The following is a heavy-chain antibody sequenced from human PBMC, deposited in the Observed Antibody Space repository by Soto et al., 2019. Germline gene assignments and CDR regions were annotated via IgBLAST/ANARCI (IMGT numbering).Heavy chain of an antibody. CDR2: VNAAANDI. V-gene: IGHV3-48*02. D-gene: IGHD6-19*01. CDR1: GFTFSIFS. J-gene: IGHJ3*02. Sequence: EVQLVESGGGLVQPGGSLRLSCAASGFTFSIFSMSWVRQAPGKGLEWISYVNAAANDIYYTDSVRGRFTISRDNAKNSLYLQMNSLRDDDTAVYYRVRDRMWEQWLGPHDAFEIWGQGTMVTVS. CDR3: VRDRMWEQWLGPHDAFEI.